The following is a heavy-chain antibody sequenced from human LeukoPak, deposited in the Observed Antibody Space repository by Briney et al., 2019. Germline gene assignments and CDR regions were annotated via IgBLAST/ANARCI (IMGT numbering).Heavy chain of an antibody. V-gene: IGHV4-31*03. CDR2: IFYSGST. D-gene: IGHD2-2*01. Sequence: SETLSLTCTVSGGSVSSGSYYWSWIRQPPGKGLEWIGYIFYSGSTYYNPSLKSRVTISVDTSKNQFSLKLSSVTAADTAVYYCARQRRYCSSTSCYFGYYGLDVWGQGTTVTVSS. CDR1: GGSVSSGSYY. CDR3: ARQRRYCSSTSCYFGYYGLDV. J-gene: IGHJ6*02.